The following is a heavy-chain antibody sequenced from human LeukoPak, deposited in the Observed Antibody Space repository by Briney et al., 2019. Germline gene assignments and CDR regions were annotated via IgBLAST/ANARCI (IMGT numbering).Heavy chain of an antibody. V-gene: IGHV3-53*01. J-gene: IGHJ4*02. Sequence: GGSLRLSCAASGFTVSSNYFTWVRQAPGKGLEWVSVIYSGGSTHYADSVKGRFTISRDNSNNTLYLQMNSLRAEDTAVYCCARGRYRAAATLCFDYWGQGTLVTVSS. CDR3: ARGRYRAAATLCFDY. D-gene: IGHD2-15*01. CDR2: IYSGGST. CDR1: GFTVSSNY.